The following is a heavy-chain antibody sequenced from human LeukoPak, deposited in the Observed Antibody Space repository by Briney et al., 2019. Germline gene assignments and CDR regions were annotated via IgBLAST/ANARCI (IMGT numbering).Heavy chain of an antibody. CDR1: GSRFTTYW. V-gene: IGHV5-51*01. Sequence: GGSLQISRQSPGSRFTTYWIAWGRQLPAKGREWRGMIYPGDSDASYSPSFQGQITISVDKSISIAYLQWSSLKASDSAMYYCVRLLQGVAGTWGYGGQGTLVTV. J-gene: IGHJ4*02. CDR3: VRLLQGVAGTWGY. CDR2: IYPGDSDA. D-gene: IGHD6-19*01.